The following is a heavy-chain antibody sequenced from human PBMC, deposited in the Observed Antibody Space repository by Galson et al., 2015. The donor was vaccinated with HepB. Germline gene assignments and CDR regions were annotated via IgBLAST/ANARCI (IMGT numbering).Heavy chain of an antibody. Sequence: SLRLSCAASGFTFSRYWMHWVRQVPGKGLVWVSRIKSDGSTTNYADSVKGRFTISRDNAKNTLYLQMNSLRAEDAAVYYCARVILTDYTYTLDYWGQGTLVTVSS. J-gene: IGHJ4*02. CDR3: ARVILTDYTYTLDY. V-gene: IGHV3-74*01. CDR1: GFTFSRYW. D-gene: IGHD3-9*01. CDR2: IKSDGSTT.